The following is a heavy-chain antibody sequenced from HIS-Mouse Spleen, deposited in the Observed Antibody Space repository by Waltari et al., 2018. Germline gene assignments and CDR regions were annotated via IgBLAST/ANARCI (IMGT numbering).Heavy chain of an antibody. D-gene: IGHD6-19*01. CDR1: GFTFSSYW. V-gene: IGHV3-7*01. CDR3: ARASGWYWFDP. Sequence: EVQLVESGGGLVQPGGSLRLSCAASGFTFSSYWMSWVRQAPGKGLGGVGNIKQDGSEKYYVDSVKGRFTISRDNAKNSLYLQMNSLRAEDTAVYYCARASGWYWFDPWGQGTLVTVSS. CDR2: IKQDGSEK. J-gene: IGHJ5*02.